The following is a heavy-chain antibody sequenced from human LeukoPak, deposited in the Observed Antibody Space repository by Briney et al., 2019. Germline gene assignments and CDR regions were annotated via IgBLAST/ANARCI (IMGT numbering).Heavy chain of an antibody. D-gene: IGHD1-26*01. Sequence: SETLSLTCTVSGGSISSSSYYWGWIRQPPGKGLEWIGSIYYSGSTYYNPSFKSRVTISVDTSKNQFSLKLSSVTAADMAVYYCARQWELDYFDYWGQGTLVTVSS. CDR2: IYYSGST. V-gene: IGHV4-39*01. CDR1: GGSISSSSYY. J-gene: IGHJ4*02. CDR3: ARQWELDYFDY.